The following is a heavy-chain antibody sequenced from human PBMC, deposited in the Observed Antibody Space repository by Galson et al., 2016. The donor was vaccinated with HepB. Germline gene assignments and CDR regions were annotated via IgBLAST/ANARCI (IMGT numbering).Heavy chain of an antibody. Sequence: ETLSLTCAVSGGSVSSNYWWTWVRQPPGQGLEWIGEIFHSGSTNYNPSLKSRVTISLDKSKDQFSLKLNSVTAADAAVYYCAIFDLGYCSGGSCSHWGQGILVTVSS. V-gene: IGHV4-4*02. CDR3: AIFDLGYCSGGSCSH. J-gene: IGHJ4*02. CDR2: IFHSGST. D-gene: IGHD2-15*01. CDR1: GGSVSSNYW.